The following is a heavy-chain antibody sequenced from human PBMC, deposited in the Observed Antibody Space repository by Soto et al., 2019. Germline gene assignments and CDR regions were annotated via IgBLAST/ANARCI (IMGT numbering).Heavy chain of an antibody. CDR2: IKSKTDGGTA. J-gene: IGHJ4*02. D-gene: IGHD4-17*01. CDR1: GFDFSDLW. Sequence: GGSLRLSCAASGFDFSDLWMSWVRQAPGKGLEWIGHIKSKTDGGTAGYAAPVEGRFTISRDDSSSTLFLQMNRLKTDDTAVYYCTTDPGYGDYIRCWGQGSLVTVSS. V-gene: IGHV3-15*01. CDR3: TTDPGYGDYIRC.